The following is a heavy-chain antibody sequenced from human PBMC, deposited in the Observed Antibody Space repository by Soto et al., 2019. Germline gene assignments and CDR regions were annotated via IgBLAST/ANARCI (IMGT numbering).Heavy chain of an antibody. D-gene: IGHD6-13*01. V-gene: IGHV3-9*01. CDR1: GFTFDDYA. CDR3: AKDRGSGSWDHIFDV. J-gene: IGHJ4*02. Sequence: GGSVRLSCAASGFTFDDYAIHWVRQAPGKGLEWVSGISWDSAVIEYAVSVKGRFTIGRDNARNSLYLHMNNLRPEDTALYFCAKDRGSGSWDHIFDVWGRGNLVTVSS. CDR2: ISWDSAVI.